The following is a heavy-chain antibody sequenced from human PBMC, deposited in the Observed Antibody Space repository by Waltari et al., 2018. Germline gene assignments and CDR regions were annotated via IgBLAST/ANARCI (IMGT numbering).Heavy chain of an antibody. D-gene: IGHD2-21*01. Sequence: QVQLEQSGAEMVKPGASVRVSWKASGYRVRRSGISWVRQAPGQGLEWMGWMNTNSGNTGYAEKFQGRVTITRNTSINTAYMDLSGLRSEDTAVYYCARGSGDLDIWGQGTMVTVSS. CDR3: ARGSGDLDI. CDR2: MNTNSGNT. CDR1: GYRVRRSG. V-gene: IGHV1-8*03. J-gene: IGHJ3*02.